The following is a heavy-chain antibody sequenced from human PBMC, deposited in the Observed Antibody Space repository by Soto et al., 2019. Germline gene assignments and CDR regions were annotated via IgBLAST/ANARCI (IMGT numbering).Heavy chain of an antibody. D-gene: IGHD4-17*01. CDR3: ARGTYGDWAFDI. CDR1: GYAFTSYG. J-gene: IGHJ3*02. V-gene: IGHV1-18*01. Sequence: ASVKVSCKASGYAFTSYGISWVRQAPGQGREWMGWISAYNGNTNYAQKLQGRVTMTTDTSTSTAYMELRSLRSDDTAVYYCARGTYGDWAFDIWGQGTMVTVSS. CDR2: ISAYNGNT.